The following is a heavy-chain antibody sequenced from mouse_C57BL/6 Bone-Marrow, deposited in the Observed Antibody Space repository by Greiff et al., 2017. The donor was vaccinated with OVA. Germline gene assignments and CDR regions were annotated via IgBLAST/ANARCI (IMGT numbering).Heavy chain of an antibody. D-gene: IGHD2-4*01. CDR2: IYPRSGNT. J-gene: IGHJ2*01. Sequence: VQLQQSGAELARPGASVKLSCKASGYTFTSYGISWVKQRTGQGLEWIGEIYPRSGNTYYNEKFKGKATLTADKSSSTAYMELRSLTSEDSAVYFCAREDYDVDYWGQGTTLTVPS. V-gene: IGHV1-81*01. CDR3: AREDYDVDY. CDR1: GYTFTSYG.